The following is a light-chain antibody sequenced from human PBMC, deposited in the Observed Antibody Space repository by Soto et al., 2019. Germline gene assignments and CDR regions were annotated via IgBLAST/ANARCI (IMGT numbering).Light chain of an antibody. Sequence: QSALTQPRSVSGSPGQSVTISCTGTSSDVGGYNYVSWYQQHPGKAPKLMIYDVSKRPSGVPDRFSGSKSGNTASLTISGLQAEDEADYYCSSYTSSSPASVFGGGTKLTVL. CDR1: SSDVGGYNY. J-gene: IGLJ3*02. V-gene: IGLV2-11*01. CDR3: SSYTSSSPASV. CDR2: DVS.